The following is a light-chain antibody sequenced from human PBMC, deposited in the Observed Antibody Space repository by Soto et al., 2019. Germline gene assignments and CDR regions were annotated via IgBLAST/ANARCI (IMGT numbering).Light chain of an antibody. CDR1: SSDVGSYNL. CDR3: CSYAGSSTHVV. CDR2: EGS. V-gene: IGLV2-23*01. J-gene: IGLJ2*01. Sequence: QSALTQPASVSGSPGQSITISCTGTSSDVGSYNLVSCYQQHPGKAPKLMIYEGSKRPSGVSNRFSGSKSGNTASLTISGLHAEDEADYYCCSYAGSSTHVVFGGGTKLTVL.